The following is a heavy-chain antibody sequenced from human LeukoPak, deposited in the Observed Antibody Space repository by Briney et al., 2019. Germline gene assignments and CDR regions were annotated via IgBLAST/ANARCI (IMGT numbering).Heavy chain of an antibody. CDR3: AREWELLDYYYYYGMDV. D-gene: IGHD1-26*01. V-gene: IGHV1-18*01. CDR1: GYTFTSYG. Sequence: ASVRVSCKASGYTFTSYGISWARQAPRQGLEWMGWISAYNGNTNYAQKLQGRVTMTTDTSTSTAYMELRSLRSDDTAVYYCAREWELLDYYYYYGMDVWGQGTTVTVSS. J-gene: IGHJ6*02. CDR2: ISAYNGNT.